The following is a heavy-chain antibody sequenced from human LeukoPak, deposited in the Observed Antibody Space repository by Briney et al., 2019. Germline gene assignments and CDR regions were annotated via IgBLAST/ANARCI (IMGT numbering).Heavy chain of an antibody. J-gene: IGHJ4*02. Sequence: GGSLRLSCAASGFTFSSYWMHWVRKAPGKGLVWVSRINSDGRSSSYADSVTGRFTVYRDNARNTLYLQMNSLRAEDTAVYYCVRDVWGDRDGFFDNWGQGTLVTVSS. D-gene: IGHD5-24*01. CDR2: INSDGRSS. V-gene: IGHV3-74*01. CDR3: VRDVWGDRDGFFDN. CDR1: GFTFSSYW.